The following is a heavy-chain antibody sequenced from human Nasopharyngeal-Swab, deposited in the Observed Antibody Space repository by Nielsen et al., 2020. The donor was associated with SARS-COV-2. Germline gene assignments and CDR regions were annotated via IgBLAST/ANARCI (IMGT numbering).Heavy chain of an antibody. D-gene: IGHD6-19*01. Sequence: LTCAASGFTFSSYAMNWVRQAPGKGLEWVSYISSSGSTIYYADSVKGRFTISRDNAKNSLYLQMNSLRAEDTAVYYCARAQWLVKAGFDYWGQGTLVTVSS. CDR1: GFTFSSYA. V-gene: IGHV3-48*03. CDR2: ISSSGSTI. J-gene: IGHJ4*02. CDR3: ARAQWLVKAGFDY.